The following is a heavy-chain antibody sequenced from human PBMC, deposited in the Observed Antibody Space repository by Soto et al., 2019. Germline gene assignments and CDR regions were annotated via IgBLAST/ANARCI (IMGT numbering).Heavy chain of an antibody. CDR2: IIPIFGTA. CDR3: ARGGYSYGYGY. CDR1: GGAFGSNA. Sequence: ASVKVSCKASGGAFGSNAISWVRQAPGQGLEWMGGIIPIFGTANYAQKFQGRVTITADESTSTAYMELSSLRSEDTAVYYCARGGYSYGYGYWGQGTLVTVSS. D-gene: IGHD5-18*01. V-gene: IGHV1-69*13. J-gene: IGHJ4*02.